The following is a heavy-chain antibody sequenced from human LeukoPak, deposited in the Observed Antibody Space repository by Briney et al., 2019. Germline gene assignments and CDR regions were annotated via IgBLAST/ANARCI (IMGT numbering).Heavy chain of an antibody. CDR3: AREDYDILTGLYGMDV. V-gene: IGHV4-59*01. Sequence: SETLSLTCTVSGGSISSYYWSWIRQPPGKGLEWIGYIYYSGSTNYNPSLKSRVTISVDTSKSQFSLKLSSVTAADTAVYYCAREDYDILTGLYGMDVWGQGTTVTVSS. CDR1: GGSISSYY. CDR2: IYYSGST. D-gene: IGHD3-9*01. J-gene: IGHJ6*02.